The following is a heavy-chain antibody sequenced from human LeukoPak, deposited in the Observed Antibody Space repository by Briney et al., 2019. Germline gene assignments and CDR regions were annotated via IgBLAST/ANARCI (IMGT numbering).Heavy chain of an antibody. V-gene: IGHV3-7*01. Sequence: PGGSLRLSCAASGFTLSSYLMSWVRQAPGKGLEWVSNIKQDGSEKYYVDSVKGRFTISRDNATNSLYLQMNSLRAEDTAPYYWARDWEDFVWGSYRLRYWGQGTLVTVSS. J-gene: IGHJ4*02. D-gene: IGHD3-16*02. CDR3: ARDWEDFVWGSYRLRY. CDR1: GFTLSSYL. CDR2: IKQDGSEK.